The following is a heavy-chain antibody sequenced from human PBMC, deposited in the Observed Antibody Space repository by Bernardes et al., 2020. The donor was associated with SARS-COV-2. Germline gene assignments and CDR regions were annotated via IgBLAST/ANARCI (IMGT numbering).Heavy chain of an antibody. V-gene: IGHV4-59*08. CDR2: IYYSGST. Sequence: SETLSLTCTVSGDSISSYYWSWIRQPPGKGLEWIGYIYYSGSTNYNPSLKSRVTISVDTSKNQFSLKLSSVTAADTAVYYCARQGHHTIFGVVTHFDYWGQGTLVTVSS. CDR1: GDSISSYY. CDR3: ARQGHHTIFGVVTHFDY. D-gene: IGHD3-3*01. J-gene: IGHJ4*02.